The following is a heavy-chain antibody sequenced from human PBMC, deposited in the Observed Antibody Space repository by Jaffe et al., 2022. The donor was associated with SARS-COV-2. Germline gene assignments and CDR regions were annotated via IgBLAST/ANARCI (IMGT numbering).Heavy chain of an antibody. Sequence: QVQLVQSGAEVKKPGASVKFSCKASGYGVTDYYMNWVRRAPGQGLEWMAMINPSGGGTTYALNFQGRVTVTRDTSTSTVYMELSSLRFEDTAVYYCAREGFASGSRYFYGMDVWGQGTSVTVSS. CDR1: GYGVTDYY. D-gene: IGHD6-25*01. V-gene: IGHV1-46*01. J-gene: IGHJ6*02. CDR3: AREGFASGSRYFYGMDV. CDR2: INPSGGGT.